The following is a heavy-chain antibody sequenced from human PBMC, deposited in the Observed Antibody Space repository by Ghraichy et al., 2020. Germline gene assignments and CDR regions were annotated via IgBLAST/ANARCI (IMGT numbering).Heavy chain of an antibody. V-gene: IGHV1-69*04. D-gene: IGHD5-24*01. CDR1: GGTFSSYA. CDR2: IIPILGIA. Sequence: SVKVSCKASGGTFSSYAISWVRQAPGQGLEWMGRIIPILGIANYAQKFQGRVTITADKSTSTAYMELSSLRSEDTAVYYCARAVEMATIRTPDFDYWGQGTLVTVSS. CDR3: ARAVEMATIRTPDFDY. J-gene: IGHJ4*02.